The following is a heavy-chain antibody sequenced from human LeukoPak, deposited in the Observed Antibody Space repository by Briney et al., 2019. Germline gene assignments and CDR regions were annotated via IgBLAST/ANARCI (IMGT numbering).Heavy chain of an antibody. Sequence: GRSLRLSCAASGFTFSSYAMHWVRQAPGKGLEWVAVISYDGGNKYYADSVKGRFTISRDNSKNTLYLQMNSLRAEDTAVYYCARPYYYDSSGYSFDYWGQGTLVTVSS. J-gene: IGHJ4*02. CDR2: ISYDGGNK. D-gene: IGHD3-22*01. V-gene: IGHV3-30-3*01. CDR3: ARPYYYDSSGYSFDY. CDR1: GFTFSSYA.